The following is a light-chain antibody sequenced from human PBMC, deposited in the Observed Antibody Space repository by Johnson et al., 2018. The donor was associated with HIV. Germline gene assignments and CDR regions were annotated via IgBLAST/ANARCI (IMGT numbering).Light chain of an antibody. Sequence: QSVLTQPPSVSAAPRQKVTISCSGSSSNIGKNYVSWYRHLPGTAPKLLIYENNKRPSGIPDRFSGSKSGTTATLGITGLQTGDEADYYCGTWDSSLSALYVFGTGTKVTVL. CDR1: SSNIGKNY. CDR2: ENN. V-gene: IGLV1-51*02. J-gene: IGLJ1*01. CDR3: GTWDSSLSALYV.